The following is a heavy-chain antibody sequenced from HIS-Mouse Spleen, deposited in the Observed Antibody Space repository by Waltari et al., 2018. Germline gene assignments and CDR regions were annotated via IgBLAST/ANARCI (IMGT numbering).Heavy chain of an antibody. Sequence: QLQLQESGPGLVKPSETLSLPCTVPGGSISSSSYYWGWIRQPPGKGLEWMGSIYYSGSTYYNPSLKSRVTISVDTSKNQFSLKLSSVTAADTAVYYCARHNLNYWYFDLWGRGTLVTVSS. V-gene: IGHV4-39*01. CDR3: ARHNLNYWYFDL. J-gene: IGHJ2*01. CDR1: GGSISSSSYY. CDR2: IYYSGST.